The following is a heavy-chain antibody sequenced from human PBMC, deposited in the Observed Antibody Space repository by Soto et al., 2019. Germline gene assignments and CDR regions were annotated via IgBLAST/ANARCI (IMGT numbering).Heavy chain of an antibody. CDR2: ISFDGSNT. CDR3: GAGQFFSDY. V-gene: IGHV3-30*03. CDR1: GFTFSSYG. D-gene: IGHD6-19*01. J-gene: IGHJ4*02. Sequence: QVQLVESGGGVVQPGRSLRLSCAASGFTFSSYGMHWVRQAPGKGLEWVALISFDGSNTYYADSVKGRFTISRDNSQNTPYLQMHSLRAEDTSLYYCGAGQFFSDYWGQGTLVTVSS.